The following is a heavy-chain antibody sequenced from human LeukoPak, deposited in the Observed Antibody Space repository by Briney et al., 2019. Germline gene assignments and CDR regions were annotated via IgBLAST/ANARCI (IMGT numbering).Heavy chain of an antibody. CDR2: ISSSSSTI. CDR1: GFTFSSYS. J-gene: IGHJ3*02. CDR3: AGDYEGNLAFDI. D-gene: IGHD4-23*01. Sequence: GGSLRLSCAASGFTFSSYSMSWVRQAPGKGLEWVAFISSSSSTIYYADSLEGRFTISRDNVRNSLYLQMNSLRAEDTAVYYCAGDYEGNLAFDIWGQGTMVTVSS. V-gene: IGHV3-48*04.